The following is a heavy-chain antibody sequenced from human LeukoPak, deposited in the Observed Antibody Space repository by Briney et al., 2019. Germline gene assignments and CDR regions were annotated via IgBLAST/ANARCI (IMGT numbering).Heavy chain of an antibody. V-gene: IGHV3-23*01. D-gene: IGHD1-14*01. CDR3: AKGSGINHYHWIDP. Sequence: GGSLRLSCAASEFTFSNYGMKWVRQAPGKGLEWVSGISGGGGSTYYADSVKGRFTISRDNSKNTLYLQMDSLRAEDTALYYCAKGSGINHYHWIDPWGQGTLVTVSS. CDR2: ISGGGGST. J-gene: IGHJ5*02. CDR1: EFTFSNYG.